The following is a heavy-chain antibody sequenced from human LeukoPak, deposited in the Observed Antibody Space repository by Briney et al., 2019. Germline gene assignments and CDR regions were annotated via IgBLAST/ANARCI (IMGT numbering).Heavy chain of an antibody. CDR2: IYPGDSDT. D-gene: IGHD2-2*01. V-gene: IGHV5-51*01. Sequence: GESLKISCKGSGYSFTSYWIGWVRQMPGKGLEWMGIIYPGDSDTRYSPSFQGQVTISAGKSISTAYLQWSSLKASDTAMYYCARHAYCSSTSCFAFDPWGQGTLVTVSS. CDR3: ARHAYCSSTSCFAFDP. CDR1: GYSFTSYW. J-gene: IGHJ5*02.